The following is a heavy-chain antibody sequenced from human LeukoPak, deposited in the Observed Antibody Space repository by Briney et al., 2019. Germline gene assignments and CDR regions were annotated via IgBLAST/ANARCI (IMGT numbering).Heavy chain of an antibody. D-gene: IGHD6-13*01. J-gene: IGHJ6*04. CDR2: IRPDGHNK. CDR1: GFIFIGYG. V-gene: IGHV3-30*02. CDR3: AKEGAASWDVDV. Sequence: RTGGSLRLSCAASGFIFIGYGMHWVRQAPGTGPEWVAFIRPDGHNKYYADSVKGRFMISRDNSKNTVDLQMNSLRGDDTAIYYCAKEGAASWDVDVWGKGTTVTVSS.